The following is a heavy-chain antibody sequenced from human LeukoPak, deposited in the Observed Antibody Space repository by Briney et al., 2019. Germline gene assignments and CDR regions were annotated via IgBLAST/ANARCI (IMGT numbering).Heavy chain of an antibody. CDR2: ISYDGSNK. Sequence: GGSLRLSCAASGFTFSSYAMHWVRQAPGKGLEWVAVISYDGSNKYYADSVKGRFTISRDNSKNTLYLQKNSPRAEDTAVYYCGSLGPPDAFDIWGQGTMVTVSS. CDR1: GFTFSSYA. J-gene: IGHJ3*02. CDR3: GSLGPPDAFDI. D-gene: IGHD3-16*01. V-gene: IGHV3-30-3*01.